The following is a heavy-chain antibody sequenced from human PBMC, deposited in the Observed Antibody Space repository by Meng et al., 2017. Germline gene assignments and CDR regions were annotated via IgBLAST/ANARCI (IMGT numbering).Heavy chain of an antibody. J-gene: IGHJ4*02. V-gene: IGHV4-4*02. Sequence: VQPQESGPGLVKPSGTLSLTCAVSGGSISSSNWWSWVRQPPGKGLEWIGEIYHSGSTNYNPSLKSRVTISVDKSKNQFSLKLSSVTAADTAVYYCARDVVGAIIIARGDYWGQGTLVTVSS. CDR1: GGSISSSNW. CDR3: ARDVVGAIIIARGDY. D-gene: IGHD1-26*01. CDR2: IYHSGST.